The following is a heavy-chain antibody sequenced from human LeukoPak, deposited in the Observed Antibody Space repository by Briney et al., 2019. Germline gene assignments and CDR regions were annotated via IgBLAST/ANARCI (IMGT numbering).Heavy chain of an antibody. J-gene: IGHJ3*02. CDR3: ARGAYYYDSSGYLLGRAFDI. Sequence: GASVKVSCKASGYTFTGYYMHWVRQAPGQGLEWMGWINPNSGGTNYAQKFQGRVTMTRDTSISTAYMELSRLRSDDTAVYYCARGAYYYDSSGYLLGRAFDIWDQGTMVTVSS. V-gene: IGHV1-2*02. D-gene: IGHD3-22*01. CDR2: INPNSGGT. CDR1: GYTFTGYY.